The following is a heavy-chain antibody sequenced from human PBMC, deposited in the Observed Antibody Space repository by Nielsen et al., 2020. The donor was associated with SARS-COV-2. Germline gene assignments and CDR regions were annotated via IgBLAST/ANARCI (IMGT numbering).Heavy chain of an antibody. J-gene: IGHJ6*02. CDR2: ISWDGGST. D-gene: IGHD4-23*01. CDR1: GFTFDDYT. CDR3: AKGYGGHYYYYYGMDV. V-gene: IGHV3-43*01. Sequence: GESLKISCAASGFTFDDYTMHWVRQAPGKGLEWVSLISWDGGSTYYADSVKGRFTISRDNSKNSLYLQMNSLRTEDTALYYCAKGYGGHYYYYYGMDVWGQGTTVTVSS.